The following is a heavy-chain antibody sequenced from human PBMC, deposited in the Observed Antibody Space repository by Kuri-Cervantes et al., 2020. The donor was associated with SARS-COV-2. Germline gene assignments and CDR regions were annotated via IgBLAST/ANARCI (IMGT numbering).Heavy chain of an antibody. CDR3: ARGRYYGSGWPTYFDY. V-gene: IGHV4-59*01. D-gene: IGHD6-19*01. Sequence: SETLSLTCTVSGGSISSYYWSWIRQPPGKGLEWIGYIYYSGSTNYNPSLKSRVTISVDTSKNQFSLKLSSVTAADTAVYYCARGRYYGSGWPTYFDYWGQGTLVTVSS. CDR2: IYYSGST. CDR1: GGSISSYY. J-gene: IGHJ4*02.